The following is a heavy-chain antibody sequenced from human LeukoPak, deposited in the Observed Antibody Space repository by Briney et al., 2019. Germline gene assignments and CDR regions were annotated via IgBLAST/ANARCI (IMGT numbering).Heavy chain of an antibody. V-gene: IGHV4-39*01. CDR1: GGSISSSTYY. J-gene: IGHJ5*02. D-gene: IGHD3-3*01. CDR3: AGQYDFWSGSGQKNWFDP. CDR2: IYYSGST. Sequence: PSETLSLTCTVSGGSISSSTYYWGWIRQPPGKGLEWIGSIYYSGSTYYNPSFKSRVTISEDTSKNQYSLRLSSVTAADTALYYCAGQYDFWSGSGQKNWFDPWGQGTLVTVSS.